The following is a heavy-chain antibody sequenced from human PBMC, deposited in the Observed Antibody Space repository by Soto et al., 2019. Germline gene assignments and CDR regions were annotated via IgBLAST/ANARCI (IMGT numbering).Heavy chain of an antibody. V-gene: IGHV2-5*02. D-gene: IGHD3-9*01. CDR1: GFSLNTRGVG. J-gene: IGHJ4*02. CDR3: ALRRGDLLTGHYYFDY. CDR2: ISWDGEK. Sequence: QITLKESGPTLVKPTQTLTLTCTFSGFSLNTRGVGVGWIRQPPGKALEWLALISWDGEKRYSPSLKSRLTITKDTSENQVVLTMTNMDPVYTATYYCALRRGDLLTGHYYFDYWGQGTLVTVSS.